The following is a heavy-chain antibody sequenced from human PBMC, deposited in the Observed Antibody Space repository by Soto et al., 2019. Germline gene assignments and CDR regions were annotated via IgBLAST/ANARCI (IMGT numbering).Heavy chain of an antibody. CDR2: IYYSGST. Sequence: PSETLSLTCTVSGGSISSSNYYWSWIRQHPGKGLEWIGYIYYSGSTYYNPSLKSRVTISVDTSKSQFSLKLSSVTAADTAVYYCARGLSSSWSFDSWGQGTLVTVSS. CDR1: GGSISSSNYY. CDR3: ARGLSSSWSFDS. D-gene: IGHD6-13*01. J-gene: IGHJ4*02. V-gene: IGHV4-31*03.